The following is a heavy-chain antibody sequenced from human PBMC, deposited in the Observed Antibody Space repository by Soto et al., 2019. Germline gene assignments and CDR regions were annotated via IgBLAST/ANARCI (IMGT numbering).Heavy chain of an antibody. J-gene: IGHJ5*02. D-gene: IGHD6-13*01. CDR2: INPSGST. CDR1: GGSFSGYY. Sequence: PSETLSLTCAVYGGSFSGYYWGWTRQPPGTGLGWIGEINPSGSTNYNPSLKRRVTISVDTSQTQFSRKLSPVTAADTAVYYVARGVVRAAAASGNWFDPWGQGTLVTVSS. V-gene: IGHV4-34*01. CDR3: ARGVVRAAAASGNWFDP.